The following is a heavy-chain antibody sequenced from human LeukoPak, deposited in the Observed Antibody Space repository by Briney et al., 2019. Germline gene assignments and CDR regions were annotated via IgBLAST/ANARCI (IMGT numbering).Heavy chain of an antibody. CDR3: ARVKARANMGVYFDY. CDR1: GGPISISNW. D-gene: IGHD3-16*01. Sequence: SETLTLPCAVPGGPISISNWWSWVRQTPGKGLERIEEIYQSGRTHYNPSLKSRVNISVDKSKNQFSLKLSSVTAADTAVYYCARVKARANMGVYFDYWGQGTLVTVSS. V-gene: IGHV4-4*02. J-gene: IGHJ4*02. CDR2: IYQSGRT.